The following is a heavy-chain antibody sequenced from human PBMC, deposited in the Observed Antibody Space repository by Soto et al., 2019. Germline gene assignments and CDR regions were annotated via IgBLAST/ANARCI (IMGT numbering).Heavy chain of an antibody. J-gene: IGHJ6*02. CDR2: INHSGST. V-gene: IGHV4-34*01. CDR1: GGSFSGYY. CDR3: ARVDNILTGYYYYYYGMDV. Sequence: SETLSLTCAVYGGSFSGYYWSWIRQPPGKGLEWIGEINHSGSTNYNPSLKSRVTISVDTSKNQFSLKLSSVTAADTAVYYCARVDNILTGYYYYYYGMDVWGQGTTVTVSS. D-gene: IGHD3-9*01.